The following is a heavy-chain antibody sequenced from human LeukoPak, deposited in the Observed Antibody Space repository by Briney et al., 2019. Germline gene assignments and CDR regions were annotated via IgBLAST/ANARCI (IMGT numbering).Heavy chain of an antibody. CDR2: IYYSGST. CDR3: AGHGSGSYLGAFDI. D-gene: IGHD3-10*01. Sequence: SETLSLTCTVSGGSISSSSYYWGWIRQPPGKGLEWIGSIYYSGSTYYNPSLKSRVTISVDTSKNQFSLKLSSVTAADTAVYYCAGHGSGSYLGAFDIWGQGTMVTVSS. J-gene: IGHJ3*02. V-gene: IGHV4-39*07. CDR1: GGSISSSSYY.